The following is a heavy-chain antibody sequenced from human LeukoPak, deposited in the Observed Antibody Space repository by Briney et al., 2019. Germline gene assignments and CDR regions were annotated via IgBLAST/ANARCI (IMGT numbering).Heavy chain of an antibody. D-gene: IGHD3-22*01. CDR1: GASISSSSYY. V-gene: IGHV4-39*01. J-gene: IGHJ4*02. Sequence: SETLSLTCTVSGASISSSSYYWGWIRQPPGKGLVWIATIHYTGSTYHNPSLKSRVTMSVDTSKNQFSLKLSSVTAADTAVYYCARHPSGSSFDYWGQGTLVTVSS. CDR3: ARHPSGSSFDY. CDR2: IHYTGST.